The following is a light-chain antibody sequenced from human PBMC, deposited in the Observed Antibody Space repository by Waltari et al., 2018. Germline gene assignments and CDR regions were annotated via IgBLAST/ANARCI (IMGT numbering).Light chain of an antibody. V-gene: IGKV3-11*01. CDR3: QQRSNWPIT. CDR2: DAS. Sequence: EILLTQSPATLSLSPGERATLACRASQRVSSYLAWYRQKPGQAPRRLIYDASNRATGIPPRFSGSGSGTDFTLTISSLEPEDFAVDDCQQRSNWPITFGPGTKVDIK. J-gene: IGKJ3*01. CDR1: QRVSSY.